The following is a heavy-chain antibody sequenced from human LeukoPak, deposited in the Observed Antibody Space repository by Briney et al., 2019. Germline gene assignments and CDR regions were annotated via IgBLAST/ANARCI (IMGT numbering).Heavy chain of an antibody. CDR1: GFTFSGYA. J-gene: IGHJ4*02. D-gene: IGHD1-26*01. CDR3: ARVEGGPSDY. CDR2: ISYDGSNK. V-gene: IGHV3-30-3*01. Sequence: AGGSLRLSCAASGFTFSGYAMHWVRQAPGKGLEWVAVISYDGSNKYYADSVKGRFTISRDNSKNTLYLQMNSLRAEDTAVYYCARVEGGPSDYWGQGTLVTISS.